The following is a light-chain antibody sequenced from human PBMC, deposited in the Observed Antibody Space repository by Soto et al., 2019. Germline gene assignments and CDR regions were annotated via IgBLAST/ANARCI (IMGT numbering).Light chain of an antibody. CDR2: MAS. J-gene: IGKJ1*01. Sequence: DIQMTQSPSTLSASAGDRVTITCRASQSISPYLAWYQQKPGKAPKLLIYMASSLQSGVPSRFSGSGSGTEFTLTMSSLPPDDVATYYCQQSNSYPWTFGQATQVDIK. CDR1: QSISPY. CDR3: QQSNSYPWT. V-gene: IGKV1-5*03.